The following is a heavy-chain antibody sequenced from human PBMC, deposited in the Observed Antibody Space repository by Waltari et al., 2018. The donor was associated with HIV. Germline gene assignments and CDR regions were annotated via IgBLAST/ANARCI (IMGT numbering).Heavy chain of an antibody. CDR2: IYSSGSV. D-gene: IGHD3-3*02. J-gene: IGHJ4*01. CDR1: GAPINLGRFS. CDR3: ARLSGSKGFDY. Sequence: QVQLQESGPGLLKPSQTLSLTCTVSGAPINLGRFSWSWIRQSAGKTLEWIGRIYSSGSVNYNSSVESRVTISRDTSKNQFSLLLTAVTGADTAIYYCARLSGSKGFDYWGQGTLVTVSS. V-gene: IGHV4-61*02.